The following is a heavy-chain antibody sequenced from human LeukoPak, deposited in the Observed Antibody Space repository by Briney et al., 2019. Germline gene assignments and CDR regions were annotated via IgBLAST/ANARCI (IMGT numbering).Heavy chain of an antibody. D-gene: IGHD3-10*01. CDR1: GGSISSSSYY. V-gene: IGHV4-39*01. Sequence: PSETLSLTCTVSGGSISSSSYYWGWIRQPPGKGLEWIATIYYSGSTYYNPSLRSRVTISVDTSKNQFSLKLSSVTAADTAVYYCATGWFGELLGLYYFDYWGQGTLVTVSS. CDR3: ATGWFGELLGLYYFDY. J-gene: IGHJ4*02. CDR2: IYYSGST.